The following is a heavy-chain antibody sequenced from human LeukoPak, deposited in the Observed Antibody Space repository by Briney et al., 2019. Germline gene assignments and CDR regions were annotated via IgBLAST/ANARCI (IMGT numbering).Heavy chain of an antibody. Sequence: GGSLRLSCAASGFTFSSYAMSWVRQAPGKGLEWVSSISGSGDSTYYADSVKGRFTISRDNSNNTLYLQMNSLRAEYTAVYYCAKAGGSSSSMGGNYFYMDVWGKGTTVTV. CDR2: ISGSGDST. CDR1: GFTFSSYA. J-gene: IGHJ6*03. D-gene: IGHD6-6*01. CDR3: AKAGGSSSSMGGNYFYMDV. V-gene: IGHV3-23*01.